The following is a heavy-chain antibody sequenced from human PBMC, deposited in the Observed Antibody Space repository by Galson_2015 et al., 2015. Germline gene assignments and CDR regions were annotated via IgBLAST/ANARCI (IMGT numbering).Heavy chain of an antibody. CDR2: IKQDGSEK. V-gene: IGHV3-7*03. J-gene: IGHJ4*02. Sequence: SLRLSCAASGFTFSSYWMSWVRQAPGKGLEWVANIKQDGSEKYYVDSVKGRFTISRDNAKNSLYLQMNSLRAEDTAVYYCARAALGGNLYYFDYWGQGTLVTVSS. D-gene: IGHD4-23*01. CDR3: ARAALGGNLYYFDY. CDR1: GFTFSSYW.